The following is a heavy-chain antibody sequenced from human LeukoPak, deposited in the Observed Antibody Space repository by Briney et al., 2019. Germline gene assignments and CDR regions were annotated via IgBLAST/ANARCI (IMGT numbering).Heavy chain of an antibody. CDR3: ARDVSRGLTASDY. CDR2: ISYDGTNK. D-gene: IGHD2-2*01. Sequence: GGSLRLSCAASGFTFSSYGMHWVRQAPGKGLEWLTVISYDGTNKYYADSVKGRFSISRDNSKNTLYLQMNSLRTEDTAIYYCARDVSRGLTASDYWGQGTLVAVSS. CDR1: GFTFSSYG. J-gene: IGHJ4*02. V-gene: IGHV3-30*03.